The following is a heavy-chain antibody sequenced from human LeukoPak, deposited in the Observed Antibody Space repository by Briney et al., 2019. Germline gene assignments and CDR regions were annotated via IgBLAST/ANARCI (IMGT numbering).Heavy chain of an antibody. J-gene: IGHJ6*03. Sequence: ASVKVSCKASGYTFTSYGISWVRQAPGQGLEWMGWISAYNGNTNYAQKLQGRVTMTTDTSTSTAYMELRSLRSDDTAVYYCARRSGYSSRSNRDYYYYYIDVWGKGTTVTISS. CDR3: ARRSGYSSRSNRDYYYYYIDV. CDR1: GYTFTSYG. V-gene: IGHV1-18*01. CDR2: ISAYNGNT. D-gene: IGHD6-19*01.